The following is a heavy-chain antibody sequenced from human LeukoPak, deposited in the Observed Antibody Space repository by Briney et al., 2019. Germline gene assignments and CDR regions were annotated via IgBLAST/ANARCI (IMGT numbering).Heavy chain of an antibody. V-gene: IGHV3-7*01. J-gene: IGHJ4*02. Sequence: GSLRLSCAASGFTFSSYSMNWVRQAPGKGLEWVANIKQDGSEKYYVDSVKGRFTISRDNAKNSLYLQMNSLRAEDTAVYYCARDLVVNWGQGTLVTVSS. CDR1: GFTFSSYS. CDR3: ARDLVVN. D-gene: IGHD2-2*01. CDR2: IKQDGSEK.